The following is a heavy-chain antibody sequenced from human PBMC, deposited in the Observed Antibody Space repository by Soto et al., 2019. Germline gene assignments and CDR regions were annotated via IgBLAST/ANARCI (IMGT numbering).Heavy chain of an antibody. J-gene: IGHJ5*02. CDR1: GFSISGFY. D-gene: IGHD1-1*01. V-gene: IGHV4-4*07. CDR2: IYATGTT. CDR3: VRDGTKTLRDWFDP. Sequence: SETLSLTCTFSGFSISGFYWSWIRTSAGKGLEWIGRIYATGTTDYNPSLKSRVMMSVDTSKKQFSLKLRSVTAADTAVYYCVRDGTKTLRDWFDPWGQGISVNVSA.